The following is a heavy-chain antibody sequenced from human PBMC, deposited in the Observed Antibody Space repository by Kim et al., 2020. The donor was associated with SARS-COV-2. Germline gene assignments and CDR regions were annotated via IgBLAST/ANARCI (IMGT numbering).Heavy chain of an antibody. J-gene: IGHJ3*01. Sequence: SETLSLTCTVSGGSISSSSYYWGWIRQPPGKGLEWIGSIYYSGSTYYNPSLKSRVTISVDTSKNQFSLKLSSVTAADTAVYYCARGVVVAGGAFDLWGQG. CDR2: IYYSGST. CDR3: ARGVVVAGGAFDL. CDR1: GGSISSSSYY. V-gene: IGHV4-39*07. D-gene: IGHD2-15*01.